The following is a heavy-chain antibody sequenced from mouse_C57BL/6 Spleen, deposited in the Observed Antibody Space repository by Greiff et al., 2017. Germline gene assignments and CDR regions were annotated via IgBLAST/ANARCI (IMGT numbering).Heavy chain of an antibody. CDR3: VRSSWGHYFDY. CDR2: IRSKSNNYAT. J-gene: IGHJ2*01. V-gene: IGHV10-1*01. Sequence: EVKVVESGGGLVQPKGSLKLSCAASGFSFNTYAMNWVRQAPGKGLEWVARIRSKSNNYATYYADSVKDRFTISRDDSESMLYLQMNNLKTEDTAMYYCVRSSWGHYFDYWGQGTTLTVSS. CDR1: GFSFNTYA.